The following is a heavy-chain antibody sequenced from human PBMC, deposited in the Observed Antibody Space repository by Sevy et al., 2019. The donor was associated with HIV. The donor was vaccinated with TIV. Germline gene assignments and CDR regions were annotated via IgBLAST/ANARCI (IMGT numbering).Heavy chain of an antibody. CDR2: ISGSGGST. CDR1: GFTFSSYA. D-gene: IGHD3-22*01. Sequence: GESLKISCAASGFTFSSYAMSWVRQAPGKGLEWVSAISGSGGSTYYADSVKGRFTISRDNSKNTLYLQMNSLRAEDTAVYYCAKGPRNYYDSSGYPGYWGQGTLVTVSS. V-gene: IGHV3-23*01. CDR3: AKGPRNYYDSSGYPGY. J-gene: IGHJ4*02.